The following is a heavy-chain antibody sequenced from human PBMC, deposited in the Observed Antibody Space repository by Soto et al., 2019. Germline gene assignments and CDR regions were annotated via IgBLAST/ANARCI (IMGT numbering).Heavy chain of an antibody. Sequence: PGGSLRLSCAASGFMFSDYAMTWARQAPGKELEWVSGLLRPGRSNKYYADSVKGRFTISRDSFTNTLYLQMNSLRAEDTAVYYCARAPGAHYDILTAYQDYWGQGTLVTVSS. CDR2: LLRPGRSNK. V-gene: IGHV3-23*05. CDR1: GFMFSDYA. CDR3: ARAPGAHYDILTAYQDY. D-gene: IGHD3-9*01. J-gene: IGHJ4*02.